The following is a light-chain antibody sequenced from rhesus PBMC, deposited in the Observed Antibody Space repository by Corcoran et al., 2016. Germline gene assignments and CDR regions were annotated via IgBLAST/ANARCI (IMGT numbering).Light chain of an antibody. J-gene: IGKJ4*01. CDR1: QGISSY. Sequence: DIQLTQSPSSLSASVGDRVTITCRASQGISSYLAWYQQKPGKAPNLLIYDAFNLQSRDPSRFSGNGSGTDFTLTISSLQPEDFAVYYCQQRHSYPLTFGGGTKVEIK. CDR2: DAF. V-gene: IGKV1-38*01. CDR3: QQRHSYPLT.